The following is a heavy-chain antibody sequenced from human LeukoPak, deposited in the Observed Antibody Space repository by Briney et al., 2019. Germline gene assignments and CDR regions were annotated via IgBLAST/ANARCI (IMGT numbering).Heavy chain of an antibody. CDR1: GGSFSGYY. V-gene: IGHV4-34*01. CDR2: INHSGST. J-gene: IGHJ4*02. CDR3: ARAAGRVVVAAFFDY. D-gene: IGHD2-15*01. Sequence: SETLSLTCAVYGGSFSGYYWSWIRQPPGKGLEWIGEINHSGSTNYNPSLKSRVTISVDTSKNQFSLKLSSVTAADTAVYYCARAAGRVVVAAFFDYWGQGTLVTVSS.